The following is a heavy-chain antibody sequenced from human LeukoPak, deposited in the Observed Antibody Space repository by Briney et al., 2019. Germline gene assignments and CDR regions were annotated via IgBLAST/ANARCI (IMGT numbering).Heavy chain of an antibody. J-gene: IGHJ6*04. D-gene: IGHD6-6*01. CDR2: ISGTSSYI. V-gene: IGHV3-21*01. CDR3: VSSPRVAAQDV. Sequence: GGSLRLSCAASGFTFSSYSMIWVRQAPGKGLELVSSISGTSSYICYADSVKGRFTISRDNAKNSLYLQMNSLRAEDTAVYYCVSSPRVAAQDVWGKGTTVTVSS. CDR1: GFTFSSYS.